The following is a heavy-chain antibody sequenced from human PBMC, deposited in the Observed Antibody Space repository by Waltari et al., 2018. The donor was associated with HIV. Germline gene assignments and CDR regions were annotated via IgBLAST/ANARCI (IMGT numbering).Heavy chain of an antibody. CDR3: ARGTSYYGSYYFDY. CDR1: GFTVSSHY. V-gene: IGHV3-53*01. D-gene: IGHD3-10*01. CDR2: IYSGGSA. J-gene: IGHJ4*02. Sequence: EVQLVESGGGLIQPGGSLRLSCAASGFTVSSHYMSWVRQAPGKGLEWVSVIYSGGSAFYADSVKGRFTISSDNSKNTLYLQMNSLRAEDTAVYYCARGTSYYGSYYFDYWGQGTLVTVSS.